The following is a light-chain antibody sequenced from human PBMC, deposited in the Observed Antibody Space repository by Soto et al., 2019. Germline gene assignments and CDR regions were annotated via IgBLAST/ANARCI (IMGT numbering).Light chain of an antibody. CDR1: PSVGKNY. CDR2: GAF. Sequence: ETVLTQSPGTLSLSPGERATLSCRASPSVGKNYLAWYQQKPGQAPRFLIYGAFSRATGIPDRFSGSGSGTDFTLTISRSEAEDFAVYYCQQYANSPRTFGQGTKVESK. V-gene: IGKV3-20*01. CDR3: QQYANSPRT. J-gene: IGKJ1*01.